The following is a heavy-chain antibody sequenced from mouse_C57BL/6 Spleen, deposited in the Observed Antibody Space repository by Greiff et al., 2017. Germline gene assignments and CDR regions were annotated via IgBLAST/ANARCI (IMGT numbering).Heavy chain of an antibody. J-gene: IGHJ4*01. CDR2: INPNNGGT. CDR1: GYTFTDSY. Sequence: EVQLVESGPELVKPGASVKISCKASGYTFTDSYLNWVKQSHGKSLEWIGDINPNNGGTSYNQKFKGKATLTVDKSSSTAYMELRSLTSEDSAVYYCARFSYYGSAMDYWGQGTSVTVSS. V-gene: IGHV1-26*01. CDR3: ARFSYYGSAMDY. D-gene: IGHD1-1*01.